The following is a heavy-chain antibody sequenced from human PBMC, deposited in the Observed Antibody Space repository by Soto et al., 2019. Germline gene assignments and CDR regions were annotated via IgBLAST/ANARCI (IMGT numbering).Heavy chain of an antibody. D-gene: IGHD3-10*01. CDR1: GFTFNNYA. CDR3: AKGRGGSGSLTPRVDF. CDR2: ISGGGDTT. J-gene: IGHJ4*02. V-gene: IGHV3-23*01. Sequence: EVQLLESGGGLVQPGGSLRLSCAASGFTFNNYAMTWVRQAPGKGLEWVSAISGGGDTTSYADSVKGRFTVSRDGSKKPLYLQMSSLRAEDTALYYCAKGRGGSGSLTPRVDFWGQGTLVTVSS.